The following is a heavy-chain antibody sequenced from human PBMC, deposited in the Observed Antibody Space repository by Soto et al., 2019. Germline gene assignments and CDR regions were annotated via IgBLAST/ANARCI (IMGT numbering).Heavy chain of an antibody. J-gene: IGHJ3*02. Sequence: QVQLVESGGGVVQPGRSLRLSCAASGFTFTDFGMHWVRQAPGKGLEWVAVISYDGSNQYYTDTVKGRFTIARDNSKNTLYLQMNSLRAEDAAIYYCAKEVLKYGDYGGACVIWGQGTMVSLSS. CDR2: ISYDGSNQ. CDR1: GFTFTDFG. D-gene: IGHD4-17*01. V-gene: IGHV3-30*18. CDR3: AKEVLKYGDYGGACVI.